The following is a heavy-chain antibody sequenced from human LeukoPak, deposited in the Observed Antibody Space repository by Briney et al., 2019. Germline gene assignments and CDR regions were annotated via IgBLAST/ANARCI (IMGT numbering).Heavy chain of an antibody. CDR2: TPYDESVK. Sequence: PGGSPRLSCAASGFTFSSYAMHWVRQAPGKGLEWITFTPYDESVKSYADSVKGRFTISRDNAKNSLYLQMNSLRAEDTAVYYCAREVRGSGSYGFDYWGQGTLVTVSS. J-gene: IGHJ4*02. CDR1: GFTFSSYA. V-gene: IGHV3-30*12. CDR3: AREVRGSGSYGFDY. D-gene: IGHD3-10*01.